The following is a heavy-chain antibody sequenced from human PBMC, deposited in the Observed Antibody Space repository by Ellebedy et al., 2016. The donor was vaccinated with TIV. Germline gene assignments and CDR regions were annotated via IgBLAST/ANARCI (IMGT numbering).Heavy chain of an antibody. CDR2: ISAYNGNT. CDR1: GYTFTSYG. J-gene: IGHJ5*02. V-gene: IGHV1-18*01. CDR3: ARGNKVVRGATHRSRNSNWFDP. Sequence: AASVKVSCKASGYTFTSYGISWVRQAPGQGLEWMGWISAYNGNTNYAQKLQGRVTMTTDTSTSTAYMELRSLRSDDTAVYYCARGNKVVRGATHRSRNSNWFDPWGQGTLVTVSS. D-gene: IGHD3-10*01.